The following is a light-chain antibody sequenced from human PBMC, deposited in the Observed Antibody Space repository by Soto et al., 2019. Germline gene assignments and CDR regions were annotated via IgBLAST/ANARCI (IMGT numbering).Light chain of an antibody. J-gene: IGLJ1*01. CDR1: SSNVGGSKY. CDR2: EVN. V-gene: IGLV2-14*01. CDR3: CSFTTSSTYV. Sequence: QSALTQPASVSGSPGQSITISCIGTSSNVGGSKYVSWYQQHPGKAPKLMIYEVNNRPSGVSSRFSGSKSGNTASLTISGLHAEDETDYYCCSFTTSSTYVFGTGTKLTVL.